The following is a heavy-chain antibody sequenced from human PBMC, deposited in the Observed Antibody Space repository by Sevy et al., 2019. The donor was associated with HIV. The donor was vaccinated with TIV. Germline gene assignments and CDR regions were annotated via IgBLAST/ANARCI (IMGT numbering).Heavy chain of an antibody. CDR2: ISSSGSTI. CDR3: ARDPPPLTGTYGVFDY. V-gene: IGHV3-11*01. J-gene: IGHJ4*02. D-gene: IGHD1-20*01. CDR1: GFTFSDYY. Sequence: GGSLRLSCAASGFTFSDYYMSWIRQAPGKGLEWVSYISSSGSTIYYADSVEGRFTISRDNAKNPLYLQMNSLRAEDTAVYYWARDPPPLTGTYGVFDYWGQGTLVTVSS.